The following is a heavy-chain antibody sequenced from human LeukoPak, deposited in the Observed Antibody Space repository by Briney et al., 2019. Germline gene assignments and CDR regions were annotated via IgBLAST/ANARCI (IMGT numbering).Heavy chain of an antibody. CDR1: GYTLTELS. D-gene: IGHD4-23*01. J-gene: IGHJ3*02. V-gene: IGHV1-24*01. Sequence: ASVKVSCKVSGYTLTELSMHWVRQAPGKGIEGMGGFDPEDGETIYAQKFQGRVTMTEDTSTDTAYMELSSLRSEDTAVYYCATCRDLRWCDAFDIWGQGTMVTVSS. CDR2: FDPEDGET. CDR3: ATCRDLRWCDAFDI.